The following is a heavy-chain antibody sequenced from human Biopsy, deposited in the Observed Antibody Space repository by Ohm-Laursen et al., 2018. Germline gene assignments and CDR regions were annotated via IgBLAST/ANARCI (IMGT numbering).Heavy chain of an antibody. D-gene: IGHD2-15*01. J-gene: IGHJ6*02. CDR2: IHHSGST. CDR1: GVSITAYY. V-gene: IGHV4-4*09. CDR3: ARMDCSGGSCHYYSYGMDV. Sequence: SQTLSLTCTVSGVSITAYYWSWIRQPPGKGLECIGNIHHSGSTNYNPSLKSRLTISVDTSKNQFSLKLSSVTAAETAVYYCARMDCSGGSCHYYSYGMDVWGQGTTVTVSS.